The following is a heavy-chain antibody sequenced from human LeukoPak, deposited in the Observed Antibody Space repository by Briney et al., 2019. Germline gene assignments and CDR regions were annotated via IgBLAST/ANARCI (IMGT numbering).Heavy chain of an antibody. V-gene: IGHV1-24*01. J-gene: IGHJ5*02. CDR1: GGTFSSYA. CDR2: FDPEDGKT. D-gene: IGHD3-3*01. CDR3: ATVITISRFDP. Sequence: GASVKVSCKASGGTFSSYAISWVRQAPGQGLEWMGGFDPEDGKTIYAQKFQGRVTMTEDTSTDTAYMELSSLRSEDTAMYYCATVITISRFDPWGQGTLVTVSS.